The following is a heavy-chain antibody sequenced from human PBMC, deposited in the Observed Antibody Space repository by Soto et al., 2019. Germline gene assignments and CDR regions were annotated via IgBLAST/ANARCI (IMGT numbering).Heavy chain of an antibody. J-gene: IGHJ4*02. V-gene: IGHV3-23*01. D-gene: IGHD3-3*01. CDR3: ASLRFLAYYFDY. Sequence: GGSLRLSCAASGFTFSSYAMSWVRQAQGKGLEWVSAISGSGGSTYYADSVKGRFTISRDNSKNTLYLQMNSLRAEDTAVYYCASLRFLAYYFDYWGQGTLVTVSS. CDR1: GFTFSSYA. CDR2: ISGSGGST.